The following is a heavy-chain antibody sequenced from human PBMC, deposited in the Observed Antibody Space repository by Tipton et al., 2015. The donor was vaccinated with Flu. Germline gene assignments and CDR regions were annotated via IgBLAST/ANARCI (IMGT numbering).Heavy chain of an antibody. CDR2: MFRTGTT. D-gene: IGHD4-11*01. J-gene: IGHJ5*02. V-gene: IGHV4-59*08. CDR3: ARRDYSNYVSDPKSWFDP. CDR1: GGSLSNYF. Sequence: TLSLTCAVSGGSLSNYFWSWIRQPPGKGLEWIGYMFRTGTTYRNPSLKSRVTISIDRSKNQFSLKLFSVTAADTAVYYCARRDYSNYVSDPKSWFDPWGQGIQVTVST.